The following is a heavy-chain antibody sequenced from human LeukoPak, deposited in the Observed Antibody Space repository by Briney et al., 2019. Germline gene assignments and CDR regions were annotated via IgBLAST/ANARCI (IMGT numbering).Heavy chain of an antibody. J-gene: IGHJ4*02. V-gene: IGHV3-30*02. CDR3: ATESGTYSGTCFDY. CDR1: GFTFSSYG. Sequence: GGSLRLSCAASGFTFSSYGMHWVRQAPGEGLEWVAFIRYDGSNKYYADSVKGRFTISRDNAKNSLYLQMNSLRAEDTAVYYCATESGTYSGTCFDYWGQGTLVTVSS. D-gene: IGHD1-26*01. CDR2: IRYDGSNK.